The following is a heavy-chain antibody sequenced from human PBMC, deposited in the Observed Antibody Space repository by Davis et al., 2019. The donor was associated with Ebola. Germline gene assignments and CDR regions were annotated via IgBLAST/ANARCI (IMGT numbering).Heavy chain of an antibody. Sequence: ASVKVSCKASGYTFTSYDINWVRQATGQGLEWMGWMNPDSGNTGHAQNFQGRVTMTRNTSASTAYMELNSLRSEDTAVYYCARGRPHGDYGDWGQGTLVTVSS. J-gene: IGHJ4*02. CDR2: MNPDSGNT. CDR3: ARGRPHGDYGD. V-gene: IGHV1-8*01. CDR1: GYTFTSYD. D-gene: IGHD4-17*01.